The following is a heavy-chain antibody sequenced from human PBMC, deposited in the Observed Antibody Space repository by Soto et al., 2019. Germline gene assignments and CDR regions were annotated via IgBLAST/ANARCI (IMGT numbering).Heavy chain of an antibody. CDR2: IYYSGST. D-gene: IGHD3-22*01. CDR3: ASLFDYYDSSGYIGNWFDP. V-gene: IGHV4-31*03. Sequence: SETLSLTCTVSGGSISSGGYYWSWIRRHPGKGLEWIGYIYYSGSTYYNPSLKSRVTISVDTSKNQFSLKLSSVTAADTAVYYCASLFDYYDSSGYIGNWFDPWGQGTLVTVSS. CDR1: GGSISSGGYY. J-gene: IGHJ5*02.